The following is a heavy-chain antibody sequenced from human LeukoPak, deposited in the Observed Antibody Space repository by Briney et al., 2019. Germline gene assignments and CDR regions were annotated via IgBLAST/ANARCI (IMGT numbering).Heavy chain of an antibody. D-gene: IGHD6-13*01. V-gene: IGHV4-4*07. CDR1: GGSISSYY. Sequence: SETLSLTCTVSGGSISSYYWSWIRQPAGKGLEWIGRIYTSGSTNYNPSLKSRVTMSVDTSKNQFSLKLRSVTAADTAVYYCARDRVGQQLVGRKYYYYYMDVWGKGNTVTISS. CDR2: IYTSGST. J-gene: IGHJ6*03. CDR3: ARDRVGQQLVGRKYYYYYMDV.